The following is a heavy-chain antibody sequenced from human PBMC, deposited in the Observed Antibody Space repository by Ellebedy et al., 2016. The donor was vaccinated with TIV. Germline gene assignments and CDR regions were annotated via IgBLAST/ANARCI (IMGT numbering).Heavy chain of an antibody. CDR2: IYFSGIT. Sequence: MPSETLSLTCTVSGGSISSTSFYWGWIRQPPGKGLEWIGTIYFSGITYYNPSLKRRVTISVDPSKNQFSLKLSSVTAADTAVVYWARVHDYEDGFYDWGQGTLVTVSS. D-gene: IGHD4-17*01. CDR1: GGSISSTSFY. CDR3: ARVHDYEDGFYD. J-gene: IGHJ4*02. V-gene: IGHV4-39*01.